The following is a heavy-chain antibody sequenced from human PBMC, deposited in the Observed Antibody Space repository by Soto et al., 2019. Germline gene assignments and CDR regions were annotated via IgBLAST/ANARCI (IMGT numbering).Heavy chain of an antibody. V-gene: IGHV4-59*11. D-gene: IGHD3-3*01. Sequence: ETLSLTCTVSGGSISGHYWSWIRQPPGKGLQYIGYISYSGSTNYNPSLKSRVTISVDTSSNQFSLRLSSVTAADTAVYYCARDVGLQHDTGYYDFWSGKNNWFDPWGQGILVTVSS. J-gene: IGHJ5*02. CDR1: GGSISGHY. CDR3: ARDVGLQHDTGYYDFWSGKNNWFDP. CDR2: ISYSGST.